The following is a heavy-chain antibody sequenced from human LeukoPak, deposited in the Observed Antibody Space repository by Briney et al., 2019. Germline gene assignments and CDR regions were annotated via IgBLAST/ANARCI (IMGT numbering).Heavy chain of an antibody. D-gene: IGHD2-8*01. Sequence: GGSLRLSCTASGFTFGGYAMSWVRQAPGKGLEWVANIKQDGSEKYYVDSVKGRFTISRDNAKNSLYLQMNSLRAADTAVYYCARCVWNWFDPWGQGTLVTVSS. CDR1: GFTFGGYA. CDR2: IKQDGSEK. CDR3: ARCVWNWFDP. V-gene: IGHV3-7*01. J-gene: IGHJ5*02.